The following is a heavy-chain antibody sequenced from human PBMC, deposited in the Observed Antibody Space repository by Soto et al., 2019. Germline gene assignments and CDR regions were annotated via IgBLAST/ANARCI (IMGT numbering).Heavy chain of an antibody. D-gene: IGHD6-19*01. CDR1: GYTFTSYG. V-gene: IGHV1-18*01. CDR3: ARAGSSQWLVPFDY. Sequence: ASVKVSCTASGYTFTSYGISWVRQAPGQGLEWMGWISAYNGNTNYAQKLQGRVTMTTDTSTSTAYMELRSLRSDDTAVYYCARAGSSQWLVPFDYWGQGTLVTVSS. J-gene: IGHJ4*02. CDR2: ISAYNGNT.